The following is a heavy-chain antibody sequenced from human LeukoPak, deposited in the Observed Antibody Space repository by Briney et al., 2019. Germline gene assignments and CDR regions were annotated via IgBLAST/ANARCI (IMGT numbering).Heavy chain of an antibody. Sequence: GGSLRLSCAASGFTFSSYGMHWVRQAPGKGLEWVAVISYDESNKYYADSVKGRFTISRDNSKNTLYLQMNSLRAEDTAVYYCAKDETMVRGVTPGPDYWGQGTLVTVSS. D-gene: IGHD3-10*01. CDR3: AKDETMVRGVTPGPDY. J-gene: IGHJ4*02. V-gene: IGHV3-30*18. CDR1: GFTFSSYG. CDR2: ISYDESNK.